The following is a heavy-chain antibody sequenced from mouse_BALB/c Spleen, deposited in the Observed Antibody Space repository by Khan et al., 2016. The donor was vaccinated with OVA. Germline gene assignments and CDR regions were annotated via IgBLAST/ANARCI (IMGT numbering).Heavy chain of an antibody. Sequence: EVQLQESGPSLVKPSQTLSLTCSVTGDSITSGYWNWIRKFPGNKLEYMGYISYSGNTYYNPSLKSRISITRDTSKNQNYLKVNAVTTEDTAPYYCACELRGFAYWGQGTLVTVSA. CDR3: ACELRGFAY. J-gene: IGHJ3*01. CDR2: ISYSGNT. CDR1: GDSITSGY. V-gene: IGHV3-8*02. D-gene: IGHD1-1*01.